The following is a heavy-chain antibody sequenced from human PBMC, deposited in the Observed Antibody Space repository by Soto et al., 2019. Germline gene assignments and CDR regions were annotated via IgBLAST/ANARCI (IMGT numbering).Heavy chain of an antibody. CDR1: GFSLSTSGVG. D-gene: IGHD6-19*01. CDR2: IYWDDDK. J-gene: IGHJ1*01. Sequence: SGPTLVNPTQTLTLTCTFSGFSLSTSGVGVGWIRQPPGKALEWLALIYWDDDKRYSPSLKSRLTITKDTSKNQVVLTMTNMDPVDTATYYCAHAKIAVAGTSAEYFQHWGQGTLVTVSS. CDR3: AHAKIAVAGTSAEYFQH. V-gene: IGHV2-5*02.